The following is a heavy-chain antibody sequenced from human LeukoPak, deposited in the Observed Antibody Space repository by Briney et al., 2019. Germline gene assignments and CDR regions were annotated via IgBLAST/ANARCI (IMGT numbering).Heavy chain of an antibody. J-gene: IGHJ4*02. D-gene: IGHD2-2*01. V-gene: IGHV3-23*01. CDR3: AKDRAPYCSSSSCYGNFDY. CDR1: GFTFSNHA. Sequence: GGSLRLSCAASGFTFSNHAMSWARQAPGKGLEWVSAISGSGGSTYYADSVRGRFTISRDNSKNTLYLQMNRLRAEDTALYYCAKDRAPYCSSSSCYGNFDYWGQGTLVTVSS. CDR2: ISGSGGST.